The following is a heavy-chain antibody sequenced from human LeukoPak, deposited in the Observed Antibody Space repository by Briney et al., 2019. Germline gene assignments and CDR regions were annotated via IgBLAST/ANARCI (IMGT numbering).Heavy chain of an antibody. J-gene: IGHJ4*02. D-gene: IGHD2-15*01. CDR1: GFSFSRFV. Sequence: PGRSLRLSCAASGFSFSRFVMHWVRQAPGKGLEWVAVISYDGSNKYYTDSVKGRFTISRDNSKNTLYLQMNSLRPEDTAVYYCANGDRGGRTSWGQGTLVTVPS. V-gene: IGHV3-30-3*01. CDR2: ISYDGSNK. CDR3: ANGDRGGRTS.